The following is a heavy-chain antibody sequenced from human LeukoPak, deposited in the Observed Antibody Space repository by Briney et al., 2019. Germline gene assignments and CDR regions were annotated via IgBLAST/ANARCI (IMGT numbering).Heavy chain of an antibody. CDR1: GFTFSRYG. J-gene: IGHJ4*02. D-gene: IGHD3-16*02. V-gene: IGHV3-30*03. CDR3: ARHRTASDY. CDR2: ISYDGSNK. Sequence: PGGSLRLSCAASGFTFSRYGMHWVRQAPGKGLEWVAVISYDGSNKYYADSVKGRFTISRDNAKSSLYLQMNSLRAEDTALYYCARHRTASDYWGQGTLVTVSS.